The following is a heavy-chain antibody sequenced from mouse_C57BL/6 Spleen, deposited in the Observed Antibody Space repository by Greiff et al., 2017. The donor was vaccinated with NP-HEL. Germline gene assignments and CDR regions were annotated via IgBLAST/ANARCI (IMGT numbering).Heavy chain of an antibody. Sequence: QVHVKQSGAELAKPGASVKLSCKASGYTFTSYWMHWVKQRPGQGLEWIGYINPSSGYTKYNQKFKDKATLTADKSSSTAYMQLSSLTYEDSAVYYCARNDYGSSSAWFAYWGQGTLVTVSA. CDR2: INPSSGYT. V-gene: IGHV1-7*01. J-gene: IGHJ3*01. D-gene: IGHD1-1*01. CDR3: ARNDYGSSSAWFAY. CDR1: GYTFTSYW.